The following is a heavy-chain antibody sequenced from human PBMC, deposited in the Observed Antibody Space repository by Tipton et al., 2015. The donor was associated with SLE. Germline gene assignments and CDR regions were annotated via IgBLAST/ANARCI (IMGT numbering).Heavy chain of an antibody. CDR1: GGSFSGYY. V-gene: IGHV4-34*01. CDR2: INHSGST. J-gene: IGHJ4*02. CDR3: ARQAVATDAFALRDGYNWGFDY. Sequence: TLSLTCAVYGGSFSGYYWSWIRQPPGKGLEWIGEINHSGSTNYNPSLKSRVTISVDTSKNQFSLKLSSVTAADTAVYYCARQAVATDAFALRDGYNWGFDYWGQGTLVTVSS. D-gene: IGHD5-24*01.